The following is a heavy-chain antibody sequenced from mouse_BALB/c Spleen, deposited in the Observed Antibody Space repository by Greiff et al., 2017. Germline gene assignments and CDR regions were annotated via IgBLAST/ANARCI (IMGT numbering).Heavy chain of an antibody. J-gene: IGHJ2*01. D-gene: IGHD1-3*01. CDR2: IYPGDGDT. Sequence: QVQLQQSGAELARPGASVKLSCKASGYTFTSYWMQWVKQRPGQGLEWIGAIYPGDGDTRYTQKFKGKATLTADKSSSTAYMQLSSLASEDSAVYYCARVGYWGQGTTLTVSS. CDR1: GYTFTSYW. V-gene: IGHV1-87*01. CDR3: ARVGY.